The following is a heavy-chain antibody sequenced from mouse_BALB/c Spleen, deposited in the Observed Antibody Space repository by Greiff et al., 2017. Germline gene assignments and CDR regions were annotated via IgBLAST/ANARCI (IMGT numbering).Heavy chain of an antibody. CDR1: GYTFTSYW. Sequence: VQLQQSGAELAKPGASVKMSCKASGYTFTSYWMHWVKQRPGQGLEWIGYINPSTGYTEYNQKFKDKATLTADKSSSTAYMQLSSLTSEDSAVYYCARSSGHRYAMDYWGQGTSVTVSS. J-gene: IGHJ4*01. CDR3: ARSSGHRYAMDY. D-gene: IGHD3-1*01. V-gene: IGHV1-7*01. CDR2: INPSTGYT.